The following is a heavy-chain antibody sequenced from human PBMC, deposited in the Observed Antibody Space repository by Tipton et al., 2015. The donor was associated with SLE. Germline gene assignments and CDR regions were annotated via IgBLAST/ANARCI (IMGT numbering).Heavy chain of an antibody. D-gene: IGHD1-26*01. Sequence: SLRLSCAASGFILSDFEMNWVRQAPGRGLEWVAFSSSSSGAIYYTDSVKGRFTISRDNAKNSLYLQMNSLRAEDTGVYYCVRDSGTYGRDWFDPWGQGTLVSVSS. J-gene: IGHJ5*02. CDR1: GFILSDFE. V-gene: IGHV3-48*03. CDR3: VRDSGTYGRDWFDP. CDR2: SSSSSGAI.